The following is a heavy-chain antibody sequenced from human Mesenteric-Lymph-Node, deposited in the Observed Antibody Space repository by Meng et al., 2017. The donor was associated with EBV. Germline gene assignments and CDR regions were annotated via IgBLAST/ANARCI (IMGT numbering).Heavy chain of an antibody. V-gene: IGHV1-2*06. CDR2: IDTKSGGT. CDR1: GYTLTNYY. J-gene: IGHJ4*02. Sequence: VQAVLFRDQLERPGSSVKVSCKASGYTLTNYYIHWVRQANGIGLEWMGRIDTKSGGTSYAQNFQGRVTMTRDPSIKTASLQLSSLTSYDTATHYCARDLGIHDYCGQGTLVTVSS. D-gene: IGHD6-13*01. CDR3: ARDLGIHDY.